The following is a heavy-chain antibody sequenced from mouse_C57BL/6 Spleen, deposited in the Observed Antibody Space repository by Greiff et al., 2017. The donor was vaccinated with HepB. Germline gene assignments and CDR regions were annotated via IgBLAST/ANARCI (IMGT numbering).Heavy chain of an antibody. Sequence: QVQLQQPGAELVKPGASVKLSCKASGYTFTSYWMQWVKQRPGQGLEWIGEIDPSDSYTNYNQKFKGKATFTVDTSSSTAYMQLSSLTSEDSAVYYCARSRYYGSSYYFDYWGQGTTLTVSS. CDR3: ARSRYYGSSYYFDY. D-gene: IGHD1-1*01. CDR1: GYTFTSYW. J-gene: IGHJ2*01. V-gene: IGHV1-50*01. CDR2: IDPSDSYT.